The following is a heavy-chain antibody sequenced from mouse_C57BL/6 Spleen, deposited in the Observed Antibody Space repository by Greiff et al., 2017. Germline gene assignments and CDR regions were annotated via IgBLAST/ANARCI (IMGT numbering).Heavy chain of an antibody. CDR3: AREDEDYYAMDY. CDR2: IYPGSGNT. J-gene: IGHJ4*01. V-gene: IGHV1-76*01. CDR1: GYTFTDYY. Sequence: VQLQQSGAELVRPGASVKLSCKASGYTFTDYYINWVKQSPGQGLEWIARIYPGSGNTYYNEKFKGKATLTAEKSSSTAYMQLSSLTSEDSAVYFCAREDEDYYAMDYWGQGTSVTVSS.